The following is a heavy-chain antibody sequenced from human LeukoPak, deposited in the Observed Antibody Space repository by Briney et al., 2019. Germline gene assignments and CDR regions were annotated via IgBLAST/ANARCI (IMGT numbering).Heavy chain of an antibody. CDR1: GYSFISYW. J-gene: IGHJ5*02. V-gene: IGHV5-51*01. Sequence: HGESLKISCKGSGYSFISYWIGWVRQMPGKGLEWMGIIIPGDSDTRYSPSFQGQVTISADKSISTAYLQWSSLKASDTATYFCARRRGDGDRYNGFDPWGQGTLVTVSS. D-gene: IGHD3-10*01. CDR3: ARRRGDGDRYNGFDP. CDR2: IIPGDSDT.